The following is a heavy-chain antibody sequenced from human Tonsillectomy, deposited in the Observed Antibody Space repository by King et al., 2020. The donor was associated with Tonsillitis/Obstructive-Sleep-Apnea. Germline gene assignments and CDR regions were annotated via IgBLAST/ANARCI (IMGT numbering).Heavy chain of an antibody. D-gene: IGHD3-10*01. J-gene: IGHJ4*02. CDR1: GITFSSYA. Sequence: VQLVESGGGLVQPGGSLRLSFAASGITFSSYAMSWVRQAPGKGLEWVSTISGGGGSTYYADSVKGRFTISRDNSKNTLYLQMNSLRAEDKAVYYCSKAMVQGIIITIFDYWGQGTLVTVSS. CDR3: SKAMVQGIIITIFDY. V-gene: IGHV3-23*04. CDR2: ISGGGGST.